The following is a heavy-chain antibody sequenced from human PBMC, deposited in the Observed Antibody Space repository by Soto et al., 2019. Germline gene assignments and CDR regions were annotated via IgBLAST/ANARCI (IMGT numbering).Heavy chain of an antibody. CDR1: GYTFTDYY. CDR2: INPNGGGT. CDR3: ARVPNSGYDSGVYGMDV. Sequence: QVQLVQSGAEVKKPGASVKVSCKTSGYTFTDYYMHWVRQAPGQGLEWMGWINPNGGGTNYAQKFQAWVTMTRDTSISTAYMELSRLRSDDTAVYYCARVPNSGYDSGVYGMDVWGQGTTVTVSS. J-gene: IGHJ6*02. D-gene: IGHD5-12*01. V-gene: IGHV1-2*04.